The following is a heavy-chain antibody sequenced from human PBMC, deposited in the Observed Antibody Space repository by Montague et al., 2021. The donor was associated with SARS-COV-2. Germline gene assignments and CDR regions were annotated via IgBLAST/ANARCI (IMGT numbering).Heavy chain of an antibody. CDR3: AREKRRITIFGVVIIEYFDL. CDR1: GFTFSSYE. V-gene: IGHV3-48*03. Sequence: SMRLSCAASGFTFSSYEMNWVRQAPGKGLEWVSYISSSGSTIYYADSVKGRFTISRDNAKNSLYLQMNSLRAEDTAVYYCAREKRRITIFGVVIIEYFDLLGRGTLVTVSS. CDR2: ISSSGSTI. D-gene: IGHD3-3*01. J-gene: IGHJ2*01.